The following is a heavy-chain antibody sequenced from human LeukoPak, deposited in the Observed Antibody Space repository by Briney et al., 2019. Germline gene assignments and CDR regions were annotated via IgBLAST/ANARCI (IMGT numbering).Heavy chain of an antibody. D-gene: IGHD4-11*01. Sequence: ASVKVSCKASGYTFRGNYIHWLRQAPGQGLEWMGWIDANNGDTKSAQKFQGRVTMSRDTSISTAYMDLSSLSPDDAAVYYCARDPSSVTLYFFDYWGQGTLVTVSS. V-gene: IGHV1-2*02. J-gene: IGHJ4*02. CDR2: IDANNGDT. CDR1: GYTFRGNY. CDR3: ARDPSSVTLYFFDY.